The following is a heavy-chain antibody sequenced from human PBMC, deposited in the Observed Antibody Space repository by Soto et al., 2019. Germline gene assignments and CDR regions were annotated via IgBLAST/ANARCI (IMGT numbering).Heavy chain of an antibody. D-gene: IGHD5-12*01. CDR3: TRDMEDRYSTNAFDI. CDR1: GFTFGDYA. Sequence: PGGSLRLSCTASGFTFGDYAMSWFRQAPGKGLEWVGFIRSKAYGGTTEYAASVKGRFTISRDDSKSIAYLQMNSLKTEDTAVYYCTRDMEDRYSTNAFDIWGQGTMVTVSS. J-gene: IGHJ3*02. CDR2: IRSKAYGGTT. V-gene: IGHV3-49*03.